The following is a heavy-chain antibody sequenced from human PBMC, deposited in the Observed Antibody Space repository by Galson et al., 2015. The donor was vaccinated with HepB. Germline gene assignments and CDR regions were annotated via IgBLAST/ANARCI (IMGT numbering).Heavy chain of an antibody. CDR3: ARARYSTSPPDY. J-gene: IGHJ4*02. V-gene: IGHV1-18*01. D-gene: IGHD1-26*01. Sequence: SVKVSCKASRFTFTNFGVTWVRQAPGQGLEWMGWISVYNGNTDYAQKFQDRVTMTTDTSTTTAYMELRSLRPDDTAVYFCARARYSTSPPDYWGQGTLVSVSS. CDR2: ISVYNGNT. CDR1: RFTFTNFG.